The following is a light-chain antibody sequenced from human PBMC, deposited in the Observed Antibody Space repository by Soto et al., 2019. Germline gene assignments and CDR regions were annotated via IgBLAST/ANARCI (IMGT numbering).Light chain of an antibody. CDR2: KAS. CDR3: QQYNSYWT. CDR1: QSISSW. Sequence: DIQMTHSPSTLSASVGDRVTITCRASQSISSWLAWYQQKPGKARKLLIYKASSLESGVPSRFSGSGSGTEFTLTISSLQPDDFATYYCQQYNSYWTFGQGTKVEIK. J-gene: IGKJ1*01. V-gene: IGKV1-5*03.